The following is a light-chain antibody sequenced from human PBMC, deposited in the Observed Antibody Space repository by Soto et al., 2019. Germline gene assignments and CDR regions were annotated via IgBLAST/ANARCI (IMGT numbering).Light chain of an antibody. Sequence: EIVLTQSPATLSLSPGERATLSCRASQSVSSYLAWYQQKPGQAPRLLIYDASNRATGIPPRFSGSGSGTDFTLTISSLEPEDFAVYYWQQRSNWPPTFGQGTKLEIK. V-gene: IGKV3-11*01. CDR1: QSVSSY. CDR2: DAS. J-gene: IGKJ2*01. CDR3: QQRSNWPPT.